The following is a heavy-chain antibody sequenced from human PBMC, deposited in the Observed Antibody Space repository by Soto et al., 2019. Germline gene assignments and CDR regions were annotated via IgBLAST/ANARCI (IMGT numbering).Heavy chain of an antibody. V-gene: IGHV3-66*01. D-gene: IGHD3-10*01. CDR2: IYSGGST. CDR1: GFTVSSNS. Sequence: EVQLVESGGGLVQPGGSLRLSCAASGFTVSSNSMSWVRQAPGKGLEWVSVIYSGGSTSYADSVKGRFTISRDNSKNTLYLQMNSLRAEDTAVYYCARERSFFGNSYYFDYWGQGTLVTVSS. CDR3: ARERSFFGNSYYFDY. J-gene: IGHJ4*02.